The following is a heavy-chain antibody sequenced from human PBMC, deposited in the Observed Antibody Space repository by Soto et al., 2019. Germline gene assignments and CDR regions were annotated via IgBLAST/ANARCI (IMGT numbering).Heavy chain of an antibody. Sequence: PGGSLRLSCAASGFTFSSYAMSWVRQAPGKGLEWVSAISGSGGSTYYADSVKGRFTISRDNSKNTPYLQMNSLRAEDTAVYYCAKGPSYGSGSYDAFDIWGQGTMVTVSS. D-gene: IGHD3-10*01. J-gene: IGHJ3*02. V-gene: IGHV3-23*01. CDR2: ISGSGGST. CDR3: AKGPSYGSGSYDAFDI. CDR1: GFTFSSYA.